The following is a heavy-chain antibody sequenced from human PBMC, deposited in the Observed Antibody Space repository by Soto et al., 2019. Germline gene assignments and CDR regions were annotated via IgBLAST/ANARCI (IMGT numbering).Heavy chain of an antibody. V-gene: IGHV1-69*08. CDR2: ITPILDTA. J-gene: IGHJ5*02. CDR1: GGTFSSYT. CDR3: GRGSRYYDSTGRNWLDP. Sequence: SVKVSCKVSGGTFSSYTFSWVRQAPGQGLEWMGRITPILDTANYAQKFQGRVTITADKSTSTAHMELSSLRSEDTAVYYCGRGSRYYDSTGRNWLDPWGQGTLVTVSS. D-gene: IGHD3-22*01.